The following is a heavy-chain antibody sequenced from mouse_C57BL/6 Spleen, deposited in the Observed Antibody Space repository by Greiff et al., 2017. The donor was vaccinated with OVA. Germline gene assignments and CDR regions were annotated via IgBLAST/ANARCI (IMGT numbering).Heavy chain of an antibody. CDR2: IDPSDSET. V-gene: IGHV1-52*01. CDR3: ARRGAIYYGYDGFAY. CDR1: GYTFTSYW. Sequence: VQLQQSGAELVRPGSSVKLSCKASGYTFTSYWMHWVKQRPIQGLEWIGNIDPSDSETHYNQKFKDKATLTVDKSSSTAYMQLSSLTSEDSAVYYCARRGAIYYGYDGFAYWGQGTLVTVSA. J-gene: IGHJ3*01. D-gene: IGHD2-2*01.